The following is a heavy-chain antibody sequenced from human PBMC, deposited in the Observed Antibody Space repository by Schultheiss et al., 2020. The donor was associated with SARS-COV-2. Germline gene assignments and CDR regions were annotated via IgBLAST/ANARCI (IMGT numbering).Heavy chain of an antibody. CDR3: ARVGNYYGSGSYAY. J-gene: IGHJ4*02. V-gene: IGHV1-69*05. D-gene: IGHD3-10*01. CDR1: GGTFSSYA. CDR2: IIPIFGTA. Sequence: SVKVSCKASGGTFSSYAISWVRQAPGQGLEWMGGIIPIFGTANYAQKLQGRVTMTTDTSTSTAYMELRSLRSDDTAVYYCARVGNYYGSGSYAYWGQGTLVTVSS.